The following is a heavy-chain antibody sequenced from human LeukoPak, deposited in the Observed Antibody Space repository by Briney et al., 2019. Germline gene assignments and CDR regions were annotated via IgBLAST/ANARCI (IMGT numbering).Heavy chain of an antibody. J-gene: IGHJ3*02. Sequence: GASVKVSCKTSGYTFTGYYMHWVRQAPGQGLEWMGWINPNSGGTNYAQKFQGRVTMTRDTSISTAYMELSRLRSDDTAVYYCARDGHRRYYYGSSGRADVFDIWGQGTMVTVSS. V-gene: IGHV1-2*02. CDR1: GYTFTGYY. CDR3: ARDGHRRYYYGSSGRADVFDI. CDR2: INPNSGGT. D-gene: IGHD3-22*01.